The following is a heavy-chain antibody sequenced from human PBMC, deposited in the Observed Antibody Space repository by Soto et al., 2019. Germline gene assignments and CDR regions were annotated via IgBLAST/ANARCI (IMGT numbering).Heavy chain of an antibody. V-gene: IGHV4-59*08. Sequence: PSETLSLTCTVSGGSISSYYWSWIRQPPGKGLEWIGYIYYSGSTNYNPSLKSRVTISVDTSKNQFSLKLSSVTAADTAVYYCARRAGYSYGIDYWGQGTLVTVSS. CDR3: ARRAGYSYGIDY. D-gene: IGHD5-18*01. CDR1: GGSISSYY. J-gene: IGHJ4*02. CDR2: IYYSGST.